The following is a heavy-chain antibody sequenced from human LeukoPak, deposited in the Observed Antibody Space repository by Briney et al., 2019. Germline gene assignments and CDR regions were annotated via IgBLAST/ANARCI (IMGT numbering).Heavy chain of an antibody. J-gene: IGHJ3*02. V-gene: IGHV1-8*01. CDR3: ARERRRIAARPGDAFDI. CDR2: MNPNSGNT. D-gene: IGHD6-6*01. CDR1: GYTFTSYD. Sequence: ASVKVSCKASGYTFTSYDINWVRQATGQGLEWMGWMNPNSGNTGYAQKFQGRVTMTRNTSISTAYMELSSLRSEDTAVYYCARERRRIAARPGDAFDIWGQGTMVTVSS.